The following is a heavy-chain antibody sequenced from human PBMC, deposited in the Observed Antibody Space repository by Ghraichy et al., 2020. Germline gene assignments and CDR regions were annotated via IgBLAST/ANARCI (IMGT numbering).Heavy chain of an antibody. V-gene: IGHV3-48*03. D-gene: IGHD1-26*01. J-gene: IGHJ6*02. CDR2: ISSSGSTI. CDR1: GFTFSSYE. Sequence: GGSLRLSCAASGFTFSSYEMNWVRQAPGKGLEWVSYISSSGSTIYYADSVKGPFTISRDNAKNSLYLQMNSLRAEDTAVYYCARDKRRGGSYYLDYYYYGMDVWGQGTTVTVSS. CDR3: ARDKRRGGSYYLDYYYYGMDV.